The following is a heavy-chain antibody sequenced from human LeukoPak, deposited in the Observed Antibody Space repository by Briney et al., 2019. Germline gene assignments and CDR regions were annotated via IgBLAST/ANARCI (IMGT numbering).Heavy chain of an antibody. Sequence: PSETLSLTCTVSGGSISSSYWSWIRQPPGKGLEWIGYIYYSGSTNYNPSLKSRVTISVDTSKNQFSLRLSSVTAADTAVYYCARLKTRGTMIGDYWGQGTLVTVSS. J-gene: IGHJ4*02. D-gene: IGHD3-22*01. CDR1: GGSISSSY. CDR3: ARLKTRGTMIGDY. V-gene: IGHV4-59*01. CDR2: IYYSGST.